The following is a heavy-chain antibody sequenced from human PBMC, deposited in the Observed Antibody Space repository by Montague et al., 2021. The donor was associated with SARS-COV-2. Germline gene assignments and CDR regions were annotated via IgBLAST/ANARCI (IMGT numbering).Heavy chain of an antibody. CDR3: ARAPPAVASGTWA. CDR1: GLTVGNNF. J-gene: IGHJ1*01. CDR2: IYSRGVT. Sequence: SLRLSCAVSGLTVGNNFMTWVRQAPGKGLEWVAVIYSRGVTNYADSVRGRFTISRDNSKNTVYLQMNSLRVEDTAVYYCARAPPAVASGTWAWGQGTLVTVS. D-gene: IGHD3-10*01. V-gene: IGHV3-53*01.